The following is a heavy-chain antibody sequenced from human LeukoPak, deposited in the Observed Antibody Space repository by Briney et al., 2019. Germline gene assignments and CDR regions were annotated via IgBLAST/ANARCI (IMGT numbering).Heavy chain of an antibody. D-gene: IGHD3-22*01. CDR3: ARHYYDSSGYYKEGTDI. V-gene: IGHV4-59*01. CDR2: IYYSGST. CDR1: GGSISSYY. Sequence: SETLSLTCTVSGGSISSYYWSWIRQPPGKGLEWIGYIYYSGSTNYNPSLESRVTISVDTSKNQFSLKLSSVTAADTAVYYCARHYYDSSGYYKEGTDIWGQGTMVTVSS. J-gene: IGHJ3*02.